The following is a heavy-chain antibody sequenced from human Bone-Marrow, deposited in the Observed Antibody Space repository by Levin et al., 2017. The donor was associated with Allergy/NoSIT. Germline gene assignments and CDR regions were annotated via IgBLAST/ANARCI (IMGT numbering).Heavy chain of an antibody. CDR3: ARQYRTPKSIPATGPIGH. CDR1: GDTISSSSYY. J-gene: IGHJ4*02. V-gene: IGHV4-39*01. D-gene: IGHD6-13*01. Sequence: SQTLSLTCTVSGDTISSSSYYWGWIRQPPGKGLEWIGSIYYSGSTYYIPSFQSRVTISVDTSKSQFSLKMISLSAADTAVYYCARQYRTPKSIPATGPIGHWGQGTPVTVSS. CDR2: IYYSGST.